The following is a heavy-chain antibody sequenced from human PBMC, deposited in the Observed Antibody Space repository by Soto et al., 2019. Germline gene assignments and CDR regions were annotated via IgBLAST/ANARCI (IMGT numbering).Heavy chain of an antibody. CDR1: GGSISSSSYY. V-gene: IGHV4-39*01. Sequence: QLQLQESGPGLVKPSETLSLTCTVSGGSISSSSYYWGWIRQPPGKGLEWIGSIYYSGSTYYNPSLKSRVTKSVDTSKNQFSLKLSSVTAADTAVYYCARRKKQWLVRGGFDYWGQGTLVTVSS. J-gene: IGHJ4*02. D-gene: IGHD6-19*01. CDR3: ARRKKQWLVRGGFDY. CDR2: IYYSGST.